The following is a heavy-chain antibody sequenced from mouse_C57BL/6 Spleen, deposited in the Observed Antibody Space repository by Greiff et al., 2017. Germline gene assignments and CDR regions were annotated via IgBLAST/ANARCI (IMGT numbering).Heavy chain of an antibody. D-gene: IGHD1-1*01. V-gene: IGHV5-9-1*02. CDR2: ISSGGDYI. Sequence: DVQLVESGEGLVKPGGSLKLSCAASGFTFSSYAMSWVRQTPEKRLEWVAYISSGGDYIYYADTVKGRFTISRDNARNTLYLQMSSLKSEDTAMYYCTRERYGSSYGYFDVWGTGTTVTVSS. CDR3: TRERYGSSYGYFDV. J-gene: IGHJ1*03. CDR1: GFTFSSYA.